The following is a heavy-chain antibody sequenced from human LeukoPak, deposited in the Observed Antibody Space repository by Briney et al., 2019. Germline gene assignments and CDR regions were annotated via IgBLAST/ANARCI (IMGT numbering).Heavy chain of an antibody. CDR1: GGTFSSYA. CDR3: ARGVPYSNYAHDDYYYYMDV. Sequence: VASGKVSCKASGGTFSSYAISWVRQAPGQGLEWMGGIIPIFGTANYAQKFQGRVTITTDESTSTAYMELSSLRSEDTAVYYCARGVPYSNYAHDDYYYYMDVWGKGTTVTVSS. CDR2: IIPIFGTA. V-gene: IGHV1-69*05. D-gene: IGHD4-11*01. J-gene: IGHJ6*03.